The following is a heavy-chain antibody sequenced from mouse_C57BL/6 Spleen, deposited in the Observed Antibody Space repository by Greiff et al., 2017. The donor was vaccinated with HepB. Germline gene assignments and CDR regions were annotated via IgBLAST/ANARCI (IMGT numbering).Heavy chain of an antibody. CDR1: GFTFSSYG. V-gene: IGHV5-6*01. J-gene: IGHJ2*01. D-gene: IGHD1-1*01. CDR3: ARRHYYGSSYYFDY. Sequence: EVQLVESGGDLVKPGGSLKLSCAASGFTFSSYGMSWVRQTPDKRLEWVATISSGGSYTYYPDSVKGRFTISRDNAKNTLYLQMSSLKSEDTAMYYCARRHYYGSSYYFDYWGQGTTLTVSS. CDR2: ISSGGSYT.